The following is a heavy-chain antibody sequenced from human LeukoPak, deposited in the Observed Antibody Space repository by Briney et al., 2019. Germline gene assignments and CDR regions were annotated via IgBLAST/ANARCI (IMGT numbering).Heavy chain of an antibody. V-gene: IGHV4-34*01. CDR1: GGVFSDYY. CDR2: INPSGPT. D-gene: IGHD3-10*01. CDR3: ARGYSVQYYGSGTYLDS. Sequence: SETLSLTCDVSGGVFSDYYWSWIRQPPGKGLEWIGEINPSGPTNYNPSLRGRVTISLDRFKNQFSLKLTSMTAADTAFYYCARGYSVQYYGSGTYLDSWGHGTLVTVST. J-gene: IGHJ4*03.